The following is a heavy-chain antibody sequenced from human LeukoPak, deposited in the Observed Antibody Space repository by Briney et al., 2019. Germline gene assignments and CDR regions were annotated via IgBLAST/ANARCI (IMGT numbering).Heavy chain of an antibody. V-gene: IGHV3-30*18. CDR1: GFTFSSYG. CDR2: ISYDGSNK. Sequence: GGSLRLSCAASGFTFSSYGMHWVRQAPGKGLEWVAVISYDGSNKYYADSVKGRFTISRDNSKNTLYLQMNSLRAEDTAVYYCAKVEGYCSSTSCYSRHYYYGMDVWGQGTTVTVSS. CDR3: AKVEGYCSSTSCYSRHYYYGMDV. J-gene: IGHJ6*02. D-gene: IGHD2-2*01.